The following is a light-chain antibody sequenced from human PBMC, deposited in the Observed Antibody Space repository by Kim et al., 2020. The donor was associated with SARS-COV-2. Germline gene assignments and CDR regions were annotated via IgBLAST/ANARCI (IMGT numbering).Light chain of an antibody. Sequence: GQSCTVTGTGTSSDVGSYTRVSWYQQPPRTAPKLMIYEVSNRPSGVPDRFSGSKSGNTASLTISGLQAEDEADYYCSSYTSSSTLVFGGGTQLTVL. CDR3: SSYTSSSTLV. J-gene: IGLJ2*01. CDR1: SSDVGSYTR. V-gene: IGLV2-18*02. CDR2: EVS.